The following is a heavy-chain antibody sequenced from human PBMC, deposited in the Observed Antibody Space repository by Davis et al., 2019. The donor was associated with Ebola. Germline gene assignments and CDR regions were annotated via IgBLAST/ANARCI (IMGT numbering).Heavy chain of an antibody. Sequence: GESLKISCAASGFTFSTYSMNWVRQSPGNGLEWVSSISSGSNRIYYADSMRGRFTISRDNAKNSLFLQLNSLRAEDTALYYCARLPSGVGRALDYWGHGTLVTVSS. D-gene: IGHD5-12*01. CDR1: GFTFSTYS. CDR2: ISSGSNRI. CDR3: ARLPSGVGRALDY. J-gene: IGHJ4*01. V-gene: IGHV3-21*01.